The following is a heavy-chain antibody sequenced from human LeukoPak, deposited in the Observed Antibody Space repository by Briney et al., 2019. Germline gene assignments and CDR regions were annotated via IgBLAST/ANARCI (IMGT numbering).Heavy chain of an antibody. CDR1: GYTFTGYY. V-gene: IGHV1-2*06. CDR2: INPNSGGT. CDR3: ATTHGMTTVARLRHRGAFDI. D-gene: IGHD4-17*01. Sequence: ASVKVSCKASGYTFTGYYMHWVRQAPGQGLEWMGRINPNSGGTNYAQKFQGRVAMTRDTSISTAYMELSRLRSDDTAVYYCATTHGMTTVARLRHRGAFDIWGQGTMVTVSS. J-gene: IGHJ3*02.